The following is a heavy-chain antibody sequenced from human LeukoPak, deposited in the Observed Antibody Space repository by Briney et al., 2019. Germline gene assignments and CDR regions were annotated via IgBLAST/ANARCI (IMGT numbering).Heavy chain of an antibody. V-gene: IGHV1-18*01. CDR3: ARTDGYNRLDF. CDR2: ISAYTGDT. J-gene: IGHJ4*02. D-gene: IGHD5-24*01. CDR1: GYIFRNYG. Sequence: APVRVSCEASGYIFRNYGVSWVRQAPGEGLEWMGWISAYTGDTHYAQNLQGRVTMTTDTSTSTAYMELGSLRSDDTAVYYCARTDGYNRLDFWGQGTLVTVSS.